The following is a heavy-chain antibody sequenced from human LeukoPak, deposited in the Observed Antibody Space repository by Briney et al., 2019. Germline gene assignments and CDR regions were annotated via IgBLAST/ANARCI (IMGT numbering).Heavy chain of an antibody. CDR2: ISGSGGST. CDR3: AKDRSMMVRGVIGPFDY. V-gene: IGHV3-23*01. D-gene: IGHD3-10*01. CDR1: GFTFSSYA. Sequence: LPGGSLRLSCAASGFTFSSYAMSWVRQAPGKGLEWVSAISGSGGSTYYADSVKGRFTISRDNSKNTLYLQMNSLRAEDTAVYYCAKDRSMMVRGVIGPFDYWGQGTLVTVSS. J-gene: IGHJ4*02.